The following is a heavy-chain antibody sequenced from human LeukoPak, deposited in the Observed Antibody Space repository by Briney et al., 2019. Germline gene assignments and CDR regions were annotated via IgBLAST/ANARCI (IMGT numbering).Heavy chain of an antibody. D-gene: IGHD3-3*01. CDR2: IHYSGSA. Sequence: SETLSLTCTVSGGSISSYYWSWIRQPPGKGLEWIGDIHYSGSANYNPSLKSRVTISVDTSKNQFSLRLSSVTAADTAVYYCARGEPHERKYDFWSGYPKFYFDYWGQGTLVTVSS. V-gene: IGHV4-59*08. CDR3: ARGEPHERKYDFWSGYPKFYFDY. J-gene: IGHJ4*02. CDR1: GGSISSYY.